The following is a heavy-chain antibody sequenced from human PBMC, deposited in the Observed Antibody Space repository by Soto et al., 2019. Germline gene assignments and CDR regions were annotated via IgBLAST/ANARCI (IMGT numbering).Heavy chain of an antibody. D-gene: IGHD4-4*01. CDR1: GFTFSTYT. CDR2: ISGTGGSA. CDR3: AKTYNFDY. Sequence: GGSLRLSCAASGFTFSTYTMNWVRQAPGKGLGWVSTISGTGGSAYYADSVKGRFTISRDNSNNTLYLQMNSLRVEDTAIYYCAKTYNFDYWVHGTLVTFSS. V-gene: IGHV3-23*01. J-gene: IGHJ4*01.